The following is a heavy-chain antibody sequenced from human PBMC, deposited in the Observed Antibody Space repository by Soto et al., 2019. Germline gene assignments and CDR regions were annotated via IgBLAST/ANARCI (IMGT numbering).Heavy chain of an antibody. Sequence: PGGSLRLSCSASGFTFSSYAMSWVRQAPGKGQEWVSAISGSGGSTYYADSVKGRFTISRDNSKNTLYLQMNSLRAEDTAVYYCAKALGYCSGGSCYSDYYYYYGMDVWGQGTTVTVS. J-gene: IGHJ6*02. CDR1: GFTFSSYA. V-gene: IGHV3-23*01. CDR2: ISGSGGST. CDR3: AKALGYCSGGSCYSDYYYYYGMDV. D-gene: IGHD2-15*01.